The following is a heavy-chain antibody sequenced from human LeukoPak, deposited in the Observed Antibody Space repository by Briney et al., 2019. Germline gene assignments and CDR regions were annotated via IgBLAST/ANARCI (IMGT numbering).Heavy chain of an antibody. V-gene: IGHV4-59*08. CDR3: ASGNYYQDY. J-gene: IGHJ4*02. Sequence: PSETLSLTCSVSGASISPYYRVWIRQPPGKGLEWIGYVFYNGRTSYNPSLKSRVTISADTSKNQFSLKMNSVTAADTAVYYCASGNYYQDYWGQGTVVTVSP. CDR1: GASISPYY. D-gene: IGHD1-26*01. CDR2: VFYNGRT.